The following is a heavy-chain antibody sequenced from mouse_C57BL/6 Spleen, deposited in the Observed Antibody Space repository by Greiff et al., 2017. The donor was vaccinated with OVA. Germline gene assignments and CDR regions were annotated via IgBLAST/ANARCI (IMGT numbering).Heavy chain of an antibody. CDR2: IYPGSGST. V-gene: IGHV1-55*01. D-gene: IGHD2-4*01. J-gene: IGHJ1*03. CDR3: ARTAIYYDYDWYFDV. CDR1: GYTFTSYW. Sequence: QVQLQQPGAELVKPGASVKMSCKASGYTFTSYWITWVKQRPGQGLEWIGDIYPGSGSTKYNEKFKSKATLTVDTSSSTAYMQLSSLTSEDSAVYYCARTAIYYDYDWYFDVWGTGTTVTVSS.